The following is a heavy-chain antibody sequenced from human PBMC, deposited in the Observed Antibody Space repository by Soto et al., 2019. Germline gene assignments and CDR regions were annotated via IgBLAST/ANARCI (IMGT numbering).Heavy chain of an antibody. D-gene: IGHD3-22*01. CDR3: ARAAYYYDSSGRGWFDP. Sequence: GGALRLSCAASGFTFSSYGMHWVRQAPGKGLEWVAVIWYDGSNKYYADSVKGRFTISRDNSKNTLYLQMNSLRAEDTAVYYCARAAYYYDSSGRGWFDPWGQGTLVTVSS. J-gene: IGHJ5*02. CDR1: GFTFSSYG. CDR2: IWYDGSNK. V-gene: IGHV3-33*01.